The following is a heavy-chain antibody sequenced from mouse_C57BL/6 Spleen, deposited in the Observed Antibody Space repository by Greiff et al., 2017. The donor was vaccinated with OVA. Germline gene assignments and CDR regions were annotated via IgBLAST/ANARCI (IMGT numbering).Heavy chain of an antibody. CDR3: ALDDYDKGGYFDY. D-gene: IGHD2-4*01. J-gene: IGHJ2*01. CDR2: INPSTGGT. Sequence: VQLKESGPELVKPGASVKISCKASGYSFTGYYMNWVKQSPEKSLEWIGEINPSTGGTTYNQKFKAKATLTVDKSSSTAYMQLTSLTSEDSAVYYCALDDYDKGGYFDYWGQGTTLTVSS. V-gene: IGHV1-42*01. CDR1: GYSFTGYY.